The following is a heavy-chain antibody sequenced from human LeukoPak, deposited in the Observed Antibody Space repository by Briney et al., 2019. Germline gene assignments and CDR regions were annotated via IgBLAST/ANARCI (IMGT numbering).Heavy chain of an antibody. Sequence: ASVKVSCKASGYTFTGYYMHWVRQAPGQGLEWVGWINPNSGGTNSAQKFQGRVTMTRDSSISTAFMELSRLRSDDTAVYYCARATDGRFLEWSRDYYYMDVWGKGTPVTVSS. CDR3: ARATDGRFLEWSRDYYYMDV. J-gene: IGHJ6*03. V-gene: IGHV1-2*02. D-gene: IGHD3-3*01. CDR1: GYTFTGYY. CDR2: INPNSGGT.